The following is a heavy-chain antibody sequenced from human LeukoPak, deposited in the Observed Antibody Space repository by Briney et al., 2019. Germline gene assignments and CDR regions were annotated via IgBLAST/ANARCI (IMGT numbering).Heavy chain of an antibody. D-gene: IGHD2-15*01. V-gene: IGHV3-74*01. Sequence: GGSLRLSCAASAFTFSSYWMHWVRQAPGKGLVCVSRINSDVSSTSYADSVKGRFTISRDNAKNTLYLQMNSLRAEDTAMYYCARGSDCSGGSCYSYWYFDLWGRGTLVTVSS. CDR1: AFTFSSYW. CDR3: ARGSDCSGGSCYSYWYFDL. J-gene: IGHJ2*01. CDR2: INSDVSST.